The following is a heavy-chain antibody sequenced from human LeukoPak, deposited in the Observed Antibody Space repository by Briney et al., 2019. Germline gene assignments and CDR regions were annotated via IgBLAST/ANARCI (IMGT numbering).Heavy chain of an antibody. D-gene: IGHD6-19*01. J-gene: IGHJ5*02. CDR3: ARGEWLVLILTKFDP. V-gene: IGHV1-69*06. CDR2: IIPIFGTA. Sequence: GASVKVSCKASVGTFSSYAISWVRQAPGQGREWVGGIIPIFGTANYAQKFQGRVTITADKSTSTAYMELSSLRSEDTAVYYCARGEWLVLILTKFDPWGQGTLVTVSS. CDR1: VGTFSSYA.